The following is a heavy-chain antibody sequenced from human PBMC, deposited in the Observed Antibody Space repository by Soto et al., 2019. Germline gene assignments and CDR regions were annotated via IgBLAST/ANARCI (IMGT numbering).Heavy chain of an antibody. CDR1: GDTFSSYS. D-gene: IGHD6-13*01. CDR2: IIPILGIA. CDR3: ASGMKQLVPSDAFDI. Sequence: SVKVSCKPSGDTFSSYSFSWVRQAPGQGLEWMGRIIPILGIANYAQKFQGRVTITADKSTSTAYMELSSLRSEDTAVYYCASGMKQLVPSDAFDIWGQGTMVTVSS. J-gene: IGHJ3*02. V-gene: IGHV1-69*02.